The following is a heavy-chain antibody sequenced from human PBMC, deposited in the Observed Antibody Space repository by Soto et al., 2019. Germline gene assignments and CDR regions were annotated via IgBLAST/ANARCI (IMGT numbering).Heavy chain of an antibody. CDR1: GGTFSNYP. CDR2: IIPIFGTV. CDR3: ARGNHRWLQLWYFDL. V-gene: IGHV1-69*12. Sequence: QVQLVQSGAEVKKPGSSVKVSCKASGGTFSNYPISWVRQAPGQGLEWMGGIIPIFGTVNYAQKFQGRVTITADESTSTASMELSSLRSEDPAVYYCARGNHRWLQLWYFDLWGRGTLVTVSS. D-gene: IGHD5-12*01. J-gene: IGHJ2*01.